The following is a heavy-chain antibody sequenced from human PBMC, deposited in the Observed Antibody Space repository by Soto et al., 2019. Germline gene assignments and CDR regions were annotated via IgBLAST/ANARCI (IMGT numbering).Heavy chain of an antibody. CDR3: ARHGGTPDLYFDY. D-gene: IGHD3-16*01. J-gene: IGHJ4*02. Sequence: GGSLRLSCAASGFIFGAHAMSWVRQAPGKGLEWVSAINWIGGSTNYADSMKGRFTISRDNAKNSLYLQLSSLRAEDTALYYCARHGGTPDLYFDYWGQGTPVTVSS. V-gene: IGHV3-20*04. CDR1: GFIFGAHA. CDR2: INWIGGST.